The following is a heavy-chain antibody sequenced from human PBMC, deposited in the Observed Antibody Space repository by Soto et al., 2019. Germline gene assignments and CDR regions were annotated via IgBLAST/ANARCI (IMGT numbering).Heavy chain of an antibody. CDR3: TTGSVEGI. D-gene: IGHD2-15*01. Sequence: EVQLVESAGGLVKPGGSLRLSCVASGFSFNEAWMNWVRQAPGEGLEWVGRIKTSAGGGATDYAAPVQGRFTNSRDDSKNALYLHMNSLRTEDPAIYYCTTGSVEGIWGQGTTVTVSS. CDR2: IKTSAGGGAT. V-gene: IGHV3-15*07. CDR1: GFSFNEAW. J-gene: IGHJ6*02.